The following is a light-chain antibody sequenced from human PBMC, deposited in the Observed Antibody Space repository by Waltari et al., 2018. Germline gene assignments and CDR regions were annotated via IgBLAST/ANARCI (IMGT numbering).Light chain of an antibody. Sequence: IQMTQSPSSVSASVGDRITITCRASQGISSWLAWYQQKPGKAPNLLIYAASSLESGVPARFSGSGSGTDFTLTISSLQPEDFAIYFCQQANSLPVTFGGGTKVEIK. CDR2: AAS. J-gene: IGKJ4*01. V-gene: IGKV1-12*01. CDR3: QQANSLPVT. CDR1: QGISSW.